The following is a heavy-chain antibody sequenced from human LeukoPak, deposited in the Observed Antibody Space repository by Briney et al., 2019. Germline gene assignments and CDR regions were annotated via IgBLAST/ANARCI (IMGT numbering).Heavy chain of an antibody. V-gene: IGHV1-2*04. CDR1: GYTFTGYY. CDR2: INPNSGGT. Sequence: ASVKVSCKASGYTFTGYYMHWVRQAPGQGLEWMGWINPNSGGTNYAQKFQGWVTMTRDTSISTAYMELSRLRSDDTAVYYCARLGSSGSCALDYWGQGTLVTVSS. CDR3: ARLGSSGSCALDY. J-gene: IGHJ4*02. D-gene: IGHD3-10*01.